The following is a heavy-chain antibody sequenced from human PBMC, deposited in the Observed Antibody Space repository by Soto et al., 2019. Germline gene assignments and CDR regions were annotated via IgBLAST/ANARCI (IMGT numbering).Heavy chain of an antibody. CDR3: ASSGDYSNPKSPYYYYGMDV. CDR2: IDPSDSYT. J-gene: IGHJ6*02. D-gene: IGHD4-4*01. Sequence: GESLKISCKVSGYSFTSDWISWVRQMRGKCLEWMGRIDPSDSYTNYSPSFQGHVTISADKSISTAYLQWSSLKASDTAMYYCASSGDYSNPKSPYYYYGMDVWGQGTTVTVSS. CDR1: GYSFTSDW. V-gene: IGHV5-10-1*01.